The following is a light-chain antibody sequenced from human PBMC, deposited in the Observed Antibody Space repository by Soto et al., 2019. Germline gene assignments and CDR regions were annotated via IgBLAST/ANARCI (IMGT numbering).Light chain of an antibody. V-gene: IGKV1-39*01. CDR1: QTMSSY. J-gene: IGKJ2*03. CDR2: AAS. Sequence: DIQMTQSPSSLSVSVGDRVIISCRASQTMSSYLSWYQQKQGKAPKLLIYAASSLQSGLSPRFRGRGHGIGFTLAINSLQPEDFGTYYCQRSYSSPYSVGQGTKLEIK. CDR3: QRSYSSPYS.